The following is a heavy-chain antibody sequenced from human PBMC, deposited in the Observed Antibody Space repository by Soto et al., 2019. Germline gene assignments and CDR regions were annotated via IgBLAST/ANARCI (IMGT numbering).Heavy chain of an antibody. CDR1: GGSIITGDFS. CDR2: IYYSGST. J-gene: IGHJ3*02. D-gene: IGHD3-22*01. CDR3: ARDDSSGYSAFDI. V-gene: IGHV4-31*11. Sequence: SETLSLTCAVSGGSIITGDFSWNWIRQPPGKGLEWIGYIYYSGSTYYNPSLKSRVTISVDTSKNQFSLKLSSVTAADTAVYYCARDDSSGYSAFDIWGQGTMVTVPS.